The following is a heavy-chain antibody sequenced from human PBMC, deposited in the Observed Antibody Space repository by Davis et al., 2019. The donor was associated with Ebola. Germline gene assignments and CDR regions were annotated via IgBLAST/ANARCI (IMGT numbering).Heavy chain of an antibody. Sequence: VSVKVSCKASGYTFTSYGISWVRQAPGQGLEWMGWISAYNGNTNYAQKLQGRVTMTTDTSTSTAYMELRSLRSDDTAVYYCARGGIAVVAPGAFDIWGQGTMVTVSS. V-gene: IGHV1-18*04. CDR3: ARGGIAVVAPGAFDI. CDR2: ISAYNGNT. CDR1: GYTFTSYG. D-gene: IGHD6-19*01. J-gene: IGHJ3*02.